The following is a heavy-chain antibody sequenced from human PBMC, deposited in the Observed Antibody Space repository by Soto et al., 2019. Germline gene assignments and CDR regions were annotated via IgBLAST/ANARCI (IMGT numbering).Heavy chain of an antibody. V-gene: IGHV4-39*01. J-gene: IGHJ5*02. Sequence: PSETLSLTCTVSGGSISSSSYYWGWIRQPPGKGLEWIGSIYYSGSTYYNPSLKSRVTISVDTSKNQFSLKLSSVTAADTAVYYCAREYYDILTGYYGGSWFDPWGQGTLVTV. D-gene: IGHD3-9*01. CDR1: GGSISSSSYY. CDR2: IYYSGST. CDR3: AREYYDILTGYYGGSWFDP.